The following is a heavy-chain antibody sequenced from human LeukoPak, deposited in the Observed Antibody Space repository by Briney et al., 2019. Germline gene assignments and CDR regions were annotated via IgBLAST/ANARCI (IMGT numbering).Heavy chain of an antibody. J-gene: IGHJ6*02. Sequence: PSETLSLTCAVYGGSFSGYYWSWIRQPPGKGLEWIGEINHSGSTNYNPSLKSRVTISVDTSKNQFSLKLSSVTAADTAVYYCARARTPRGYYYYYGMDVWGQGTTVTVSS. CDR1: GGSFSGYY. D-gene: IGHD3-10*01. V-gene: IGHV4-34*01. CDR3: ARARTPRGYYYYYGMDV. CDR2: INHSGST.